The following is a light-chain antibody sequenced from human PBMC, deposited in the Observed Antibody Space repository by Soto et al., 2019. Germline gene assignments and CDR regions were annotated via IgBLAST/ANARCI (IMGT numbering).Light chain of an antibody. CDR3: MKRTQLPPT. V-gene: IGKV2D-29*02. J-gene: IGKJ5*01. CDR1: QSLLHITGETF. CDR2: EVS. Sequence: DVVMTQTPLSLSVAPGQPASISCKSSQSLLHITGETFLFWYLQKPGQSPQLLIYEVSTRVSGVPDRFSGSESGTDFPLEISRVETDDVGIYYCMKRTQLPPTFGQGTRLGIE.